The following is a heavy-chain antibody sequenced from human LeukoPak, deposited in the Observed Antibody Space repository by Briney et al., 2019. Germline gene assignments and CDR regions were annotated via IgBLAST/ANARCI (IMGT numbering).Heavy chain of an antibody. V-gene: IGHV4-31*03. CDR1: GGSISSGGYY. CDR2: IFYSGST. J-gene: IGHJ4*02. Sequence: SETLSLTCTVSGGSISSGGYYWSWIRQHPGKGLEWIGYIFYSGSTYYNPSLKSRVTISVDTSKNQFSLKPSSVTAADTAVYYCARGGVPAAAFDYWGQGTLVTVSS. D-gene: IGHD2-2*01. CDR3: ARGGVPAAAFDY.